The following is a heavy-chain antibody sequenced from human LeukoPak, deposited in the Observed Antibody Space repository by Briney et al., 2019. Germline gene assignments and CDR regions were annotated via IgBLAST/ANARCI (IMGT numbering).Heavy chain of an antibody. D-gene: IGHD4-17*01. CDR2: ISYDGSNK. CDR3: AKEDGDYPFDY. V-gene: IGHV3-30*18. Sequence: GRSLRLSWAASGFTFSSYGMHWVRQAPGKGLEWVAVISYDGSNKYYADSVKGRFTISRDNSKNTLYLQMNSLRAEDTAVYYCAKEDGDYPFDYWGQGTLVTVSS. CDR1: GFTFSSYG. J-gene: IGHJ4*02.